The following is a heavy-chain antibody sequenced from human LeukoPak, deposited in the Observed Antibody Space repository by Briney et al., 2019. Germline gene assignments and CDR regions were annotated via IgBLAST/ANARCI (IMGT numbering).Heavy chain of an antibody. Sequence: GSLILSCAASGFTFSSYWMSWVRQAPGKGLEWVANIKQDGSEKYYVDSVKGRFTISRDNAKNSLYLQMNSLRAEDTAVYYCARDYGYPWKYYFDYWGQGTLVTVSS. D-gene: IGHD2-2*03. CDR2: IKQDGSEK. CDR1: GFTFSSYW. J-gene: IGHJ4*02. V-gene: IGHV3-7*01. CDR3: ARDYGYPWKYYFDY.